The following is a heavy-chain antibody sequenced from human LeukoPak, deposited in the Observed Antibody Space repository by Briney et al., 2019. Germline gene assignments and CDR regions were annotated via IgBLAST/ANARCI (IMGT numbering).Heavy chain of an antibody. CDR3: ARSEMATINNFDY. V-gene: IGHV1-69*13. Sequence: SVKVSCKASGGTFSSYAISWARQAPGQGLEWMGGIIPIFGTANYAQKFQGRVTITADESTSTAYMELSSLRSEDTAVYYCARSEMATINNFDYWGQGTLVTVSS. J-gene: IGHJ4*02. D-gene: IGHD5-24*01. CDR1: GGTFSSYA. CDR2: IIPIFGTA.